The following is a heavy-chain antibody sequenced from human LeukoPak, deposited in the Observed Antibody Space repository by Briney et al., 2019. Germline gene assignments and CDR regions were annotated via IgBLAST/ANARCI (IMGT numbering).Heavy chain of an antibody. CDR2: ISYSGST. D-gene: IGHD5-12*01. V-gene: IGHV4-59*08. Sequence: PSETLSLTCTVSCRSISSYFWSWLRQPPGKRLEWIGYISYSGSTDYNPSLKSRVTLSVDTSKTRLSLKLSSVTAADTAVYYCARKSSRGGFNGYDFWYFDLWGRGTLVTVSS. CDR3: ARKSSRGGFNGYDFWYFDL. CDR1: CRSISSYF. J-gene: IGHJ2*01.